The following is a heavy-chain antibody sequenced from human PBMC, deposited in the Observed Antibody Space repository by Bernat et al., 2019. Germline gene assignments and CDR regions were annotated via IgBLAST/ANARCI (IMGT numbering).Heavy chain of an antibody. CDR2: VSASSGST. D-gene: IGHD6-13*01. Sequence: EVQLLESGGGLVQPGGSLRLSCAASGFIFSSFAMKWVRQAPGKGLEWVSGVSASSGSTYYADSVKGRFTISRDNSKNTLYLQMNSLRPEDTAVYYCAREGLEMNGIAAAGTFDYCGQGTLVTVSS. V-gene: IGHV3-23*01. J-gene: IGHJ4*02. CDR1: GFIFSSFA. CDR3: AREGLEMNGIAAAGTFDY.